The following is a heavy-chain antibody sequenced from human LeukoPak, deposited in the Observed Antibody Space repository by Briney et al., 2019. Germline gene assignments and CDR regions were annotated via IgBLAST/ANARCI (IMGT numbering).Heavy chain of an antibody. CDR2: ISGSGGST. V-gene: IGHV3-23*01. CDR3: ARDEGESSSFNDY. D-gene: IGHD6-13*01. CDR1: GFTFSSYA. J-gene: IGHJ4*02. Sequence: GGSLRLSCAASGFTFSSYAMSWVRQAPGKGLEWVSAISGSGGSTYYADSVKGRFTISRDNSKNTLYLQMNSLRAEDTAVYYCARDEGESSSFNDYWGQGTLVTVSS.